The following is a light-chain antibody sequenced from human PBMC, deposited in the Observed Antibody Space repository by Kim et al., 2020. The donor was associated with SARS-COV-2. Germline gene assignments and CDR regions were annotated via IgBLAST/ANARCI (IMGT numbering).Light chain of an antibody. CDR3: ATWYSSLSVGV. J-gene: IGLJ3*02. Sequence: SVLTQPPSVSAAPGHKVTISCSGSRSNIGNNPVSWYQQFPGTAPRLITYDNDKRPSGIPDRFSSSKSGTSATLGITGLRTGDEADYYCATWYSSLSVGVFGGGTKVTVL. V-gene: IGLV1-51*01. CDR2: DND. CDR1: RSNIGNNP.